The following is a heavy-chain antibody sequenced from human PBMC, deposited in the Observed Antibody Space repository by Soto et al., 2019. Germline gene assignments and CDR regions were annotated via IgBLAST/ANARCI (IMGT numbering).Heavy chain of an antibody. CDR2: IYYIGNT. Sequence: PSETLSLTCSVSGGSISSSNYYWAWIRRPPGKGLEWIGSIYYIGNTYYNPSLKSRVTMSVDTSKNQFSLKVTSVTAADTAIYYCAREDRTNGYNYDYWGQGTLVTVSS. CDR3: AREDRTNGYNYDY. CDR1: GGSISSSNYY. J-gene: IGHJ4*02. V-gene: IGHV4-39*01. D-gene: IGHD1-1*01.